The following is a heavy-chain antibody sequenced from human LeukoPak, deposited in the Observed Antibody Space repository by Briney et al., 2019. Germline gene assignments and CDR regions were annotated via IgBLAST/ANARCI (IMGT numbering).Heavy chain of an antibody. J-gene: IGHJ3*02. V-gene: IGHV6-1*01. CDR3: ARGGVVTNDAFDI. Sequence: SQTLSLTCSISGDSVSSNSAAWNWIRQSPSRGLELLGRTYYRSKWYNDYAVSVKSRITINPDTSKNQFSLQLNSVTPEDTAVHYCARGGVVTNDAFDIWGQGTMVTVSS. CDR2: TYYRSKWYN. CDR1: GDSVSSNSAA. D-gene: IGHD4-23*01.